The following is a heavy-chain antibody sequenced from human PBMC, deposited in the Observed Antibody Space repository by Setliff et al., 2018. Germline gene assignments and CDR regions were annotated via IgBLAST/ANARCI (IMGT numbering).Heavy chain of an antibody. V-gene: IGHV1-18*01. CDR3: ARSLSSIAVAGTLDY. CDR2: ISAYNGNT. J-gene: IGHJ4*02. Sequence: ASVKVSCKASGYTFTSYGISWVRQAPGQGLEWMGWISAYNGNTNYAQKLQGRVTMTTDTSTSTAYMELRSLRSDDTAVYYCARSLSSIAVAGTLDYWGQGTLVTVPQ. CDR1: GYTFTSYG. D-gene: IGHD6-19*01.